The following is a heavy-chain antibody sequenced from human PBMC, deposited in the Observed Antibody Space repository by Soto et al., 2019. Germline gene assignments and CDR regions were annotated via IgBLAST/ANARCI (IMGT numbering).Heavy chain of an antibody. Sequence: GASVKVSCKASGYTFTGYYMHWVRQAPGQGLEWMGWINPNSGGTNYAQKFQGWVTMTRDTSISTAYMELSRLRSDDTAVYYCARDGGVVVAATSDYYYGMDVWGQGTTVTVSS. V-gene: IGHV1-2*04. CDR2: INPNSGGT. J-gene: IGHJ6*02. CDR1: GYTFTGYY. CDR3: ARDGGVVVAATSDYYYGMDV. D-gene: IGHD2-15*01.